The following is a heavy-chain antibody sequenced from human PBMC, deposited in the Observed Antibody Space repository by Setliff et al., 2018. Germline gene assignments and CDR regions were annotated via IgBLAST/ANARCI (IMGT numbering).Heavy chain of an antibody. CDR2: TSYDGKNN. CDR3: VPGRGS. D-gene: IGHD6-25*01. Sequence: LRLSCAASGFTFNIYAFNWVRQAPGKGLEWLAVTSYDGKNNYYGDSVKGRFTISRDNAKNTLYLHMNNLRAEDTAVFYCVPGRGSWGQGALVTVSS. CDR1: GFTFNIYA. V-gene: IGHV3-30*03. J-gene: IGHJ5*02.